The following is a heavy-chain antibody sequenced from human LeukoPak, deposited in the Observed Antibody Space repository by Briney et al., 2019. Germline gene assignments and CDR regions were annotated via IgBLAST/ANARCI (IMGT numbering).Heavy chain of an antibody. CDR3: ARAPGAPPYCGGDCYFAVY. CDR1: GYTFTSYD. CDR2: MNPNSGNT. Sequence: ASVKVSCKASGYTFTSYDINWVRQATGQGLEWMGWMNPNSGNTGYAQKFQGRVTMTRDTSISTAYMELCRLRSDDTVVYYCARAPGAPPYCGGDCYFAVYWGQGTLVTVSS. J-gene: IGHJ4*02. V-gene: IGHV1-8*01. D-gene: IGHD2-21*02.